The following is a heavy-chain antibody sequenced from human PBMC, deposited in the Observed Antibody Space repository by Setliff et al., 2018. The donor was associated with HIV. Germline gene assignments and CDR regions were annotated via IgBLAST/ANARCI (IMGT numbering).Heavy chain of an antibody. CDR2: INSNNGGT. CDR3: AGDGRGAITGFDY. J-gene: IGHJ4*02. Sequence: SVKVSCKASGYSFTDHSVHWVRQAPGQGLEWMGYINSNNGGTKYAQKFQGRVTMTRDTSINIAYMELSSLSSDDTAAYYCAGDGRGAITGFDYWGQGTLVTVSS. V-gene: IGHV1-2*02. CDR1: GYSFTDHS. D-gene: IGHD1-20*01.